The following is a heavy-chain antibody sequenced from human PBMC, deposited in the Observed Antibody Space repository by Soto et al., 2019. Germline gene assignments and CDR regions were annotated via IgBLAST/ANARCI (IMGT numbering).Heavy chain of an antibody. CDR2: ISYDGSNK. CDR1: GFTFSSYA. V-gene: IGHV3-30-3*01. CDR3: XXXXXXXXSXXYXDAF. Sequence: QVQLVESGGGVVQPGRSLRLSCAASGFTFSSYAMHWVRQAPGKGLEWVAVISYDGSNKYYADSVKGRFTISRDNXXXXXXXXXXXXXXXXXXXXXXXXXXXXXXSXXYXDAF. D-gene: IGHD6-13*01. J-gene: IGHJ3*01.